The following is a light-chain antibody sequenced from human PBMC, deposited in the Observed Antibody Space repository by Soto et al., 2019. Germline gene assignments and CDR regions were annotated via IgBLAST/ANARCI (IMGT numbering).Light chain of an antibody. CDR1: QSSSTW. V-gene: IGKV1-5*03. CDR3: QQYNTYPLT. J-gene: IGKJ4*01. CDR2: KAS. Sequence: DIQMPQSPSTLSASVGDRVTITCRASQSSSTWLAWYQQKPGKAPKLLIYKASSLEGGVPSRFSGSGSGTEFNITVSSLQPDDFATYYCQQYNTYPLTFGGGTTVEIK.